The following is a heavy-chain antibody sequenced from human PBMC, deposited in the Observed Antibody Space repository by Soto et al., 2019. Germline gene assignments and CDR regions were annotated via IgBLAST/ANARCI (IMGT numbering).Heavy chain of an antibody. CDR2: IIPIFGTA. CDR1: GGTFSSYA. J-gene: IGHJ5*02. V-gene: IGHV1-69*13. Sequence: GASVKFSCKASGGTFSSYAISWVRQAPGQGLEWMGGIIPIFGTANYAQKFQGRVTITADESTSTAYMELSSLRSEDTAVYYCASPKFRFWQQLDPWGQGTLVTVSS. D-gene: IGHD3-3*01. CDR3: ASPKFRFWQQLDP.